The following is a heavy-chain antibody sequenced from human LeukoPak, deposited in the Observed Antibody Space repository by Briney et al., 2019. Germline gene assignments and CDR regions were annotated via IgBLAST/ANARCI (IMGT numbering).Heavy chain of an antibody. D-gene: IGHD3-22*01. CDR1: GGSISSSY. CDR2: IYYSGST. V-gene: IGHV4-59*08. J-gene: IGHJ6*02. CDR3: ARGADSTGYYPLFYGMDV. Sequence: SETLSRTCTVSGGSISSSYWSWIRQPPGEGLEWIGYIYYSGSTDYNPSLKSRVTISVDTSKNQFSLKLSSVTAADAALYYCARGADSTGYYPLFYGMDVWGQGTTVTVSS.